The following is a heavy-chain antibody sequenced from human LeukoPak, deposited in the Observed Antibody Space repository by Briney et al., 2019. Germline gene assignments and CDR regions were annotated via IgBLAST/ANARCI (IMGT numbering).Heavy chain of an antibody. J-gene: IGHJ6*03. V-gene: IGHV1-69*05. Sequence: ASVKVSCKASGGTFSSYAISWVRQAPGRGLEWMGGIIPIFGTANYAQKFQGRVTITTDESTSTAYMELSSLRSEDTAVYYCTRVMDIVLIGAMDVWGKGTTVTVSS. CDR3: TRVMDIVLIGAMDV. CDR2: IIPIFGTA. D-gene: IGHD2-8*01. CDR1: GGTFSSYA.